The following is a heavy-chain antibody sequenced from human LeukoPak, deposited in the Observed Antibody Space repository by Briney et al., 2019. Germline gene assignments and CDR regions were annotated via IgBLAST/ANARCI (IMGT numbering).Heavy chain of an antibody. Sequence: SENLSLTCAVYGESFSGYYWNWIRQPPGKGLEWIGEINHSGNTKYKPSLKSRVTISADTSKNQFSLKLSSVTAADTAVYYCARYRGVVGIDYWGQGTLVTVSS. CDR3: ARYRGVVGIDY. CDR1: GESFSGYY. V-gene: IGHV4-34*01. J-gene: IGHJ4*02. CDR2: INHSGNT. D-gene: IGHD2-15*01.